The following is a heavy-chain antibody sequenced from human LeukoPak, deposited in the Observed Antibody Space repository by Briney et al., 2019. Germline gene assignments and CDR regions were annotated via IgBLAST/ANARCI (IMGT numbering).Heavy chain of an antibody. CDR1: GFTFSNFG. CDR2: IRYDGSTK. CDR3: ARAGPSVLRYFDWSPTNNWFDP. D-gene: IGHD3-9*01. Sequence: PGESLRLSCAASGFTFSNFGMHWVRRAPGKGLEWMAFIRYDGSTKYYADSVKGRFTISRDNSKNTLYLQMNSLRAGDTAVYYCARAGPSVLRYFDWSPTNNWFDPWGQGTLVTVSS. J-gene: IGHJ5*02. V-gene: IGHV3-30*02.